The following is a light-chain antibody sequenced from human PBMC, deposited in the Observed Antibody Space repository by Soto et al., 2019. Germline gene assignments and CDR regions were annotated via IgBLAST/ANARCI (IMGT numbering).Light chain of an antibody. CDR1: SSDVGANNY. CDR3: SSYINSITFVV. Sequence: QSALTQPASVSGSPGQPITISCTGTSSDVGANNYVSWYQHHPGKAPTLLIYEVSNRPSGVSSRFSGSKSGNTASLTISGLQAEDEADYYCSSYINSITFVVFGGGTKLTVL. V-gene: IGLV2-14*01. CDR2: EVS. J-gene: IGLJ2*01.